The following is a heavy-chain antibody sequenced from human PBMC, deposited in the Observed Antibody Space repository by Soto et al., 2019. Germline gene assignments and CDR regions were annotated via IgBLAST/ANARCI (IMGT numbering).Heavy chain of an antibody. CDR1: GGSFSGYY. V-gene: IGHV4-34*01. D-gene: IGHD2-2*01. Sequence: SETLSLTCAVYGGSFSGYYWSWIRQPPGKGLEWIGETNHSGSTNYNPSLKSRVTISVDTSKNQFSLKLSSVTAADTAVYYCARGLYCSSTSCYGEYYYYYMDVWGKGTTVTVSS. J-gene: IGHJ6*03. CDR2: TNHSGST. CDR3: ARGLYCSSTSCYGEYYYYYMDV.